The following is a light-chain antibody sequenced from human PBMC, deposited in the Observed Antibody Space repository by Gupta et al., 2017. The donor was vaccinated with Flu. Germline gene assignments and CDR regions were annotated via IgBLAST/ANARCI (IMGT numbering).Light chain of an antibody. J-gene: IGKJ1*01. CDR2: LGS. CDR3: KQTLQTPWT. CDR1: QSLLHTYTYNC. Sequence: DIVMTQSPLSLPVTPGEPASISCRSSQSLLHTYTYNCLDWYLQKPGQSPQLLIYLGSNRASGVPDRFSGSGSGTNFTLKISRVEAEDVGVYYCKQTLQTPWTFGQGTKVEVK. V-gene: IGKV2-28*01.